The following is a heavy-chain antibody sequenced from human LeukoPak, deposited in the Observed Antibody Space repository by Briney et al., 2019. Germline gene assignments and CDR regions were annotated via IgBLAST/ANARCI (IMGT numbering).Heavy chain of an antibody. CDR3: ARQEIVVVVAGPSFDY. CDR1: GFPFSSYE. V-gene: IGHV3-48*03. CDR2: ISSSGSTI. D-gene: IGHD2-15*01. J-gene: IGHJ4*02. Sequence: GGSLRLSCVVSGFPFSSYEMNWVRQAPGKGLEWLSYISSSGSTIYYAESVKGRFTISRDNAKNSLYLQMNSLRAEDTAVYYCARQEIVVVVAGPSFDYWGQGTLVTVSS.